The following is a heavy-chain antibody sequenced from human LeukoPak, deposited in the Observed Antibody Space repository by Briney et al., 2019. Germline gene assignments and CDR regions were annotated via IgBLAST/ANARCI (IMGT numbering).Heavy chain of an antibody. Sequence: ASVKVSCKASGGTFSSYAISWVRQAPGQGLEWMGRIIPILGIANYAQKFQGRVTITADKSTSTAYTELSSLRSEDTAVYYCARERDRDYPFDYWGQGTLVTVSS. J-gene: IGHJ4*02. CDR1: GGTFSSYA. V-gene: IGHV1-69*04. CDR2: IIPILGIA. CDR3: ARERDRDYPFDY. D-gene: IGHD4-17*01.